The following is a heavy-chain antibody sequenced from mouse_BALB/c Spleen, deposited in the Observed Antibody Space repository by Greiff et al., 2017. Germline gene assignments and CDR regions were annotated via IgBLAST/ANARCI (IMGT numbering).Heavy chain of an antibody. V-gene: IGHV2-6-7*01. D-gene: IGHD1-1*01. CDR2: IWGDGST. CDR1: GFSFTGYG. J-gene: IGHJ1*01. CDR3: ARDYYGSSYWYFDV. Sequence: QVQLTESGPGLVAPSQCLSITCTVSGFSFTGYGVNWVRQPPGKCLEWLGMIWGDGSTDYYSALKSRLTISKDNSKSQVFLKMNSLQTDDTARYYCARDYYGSSYWYFDVGGEGTTVTV.